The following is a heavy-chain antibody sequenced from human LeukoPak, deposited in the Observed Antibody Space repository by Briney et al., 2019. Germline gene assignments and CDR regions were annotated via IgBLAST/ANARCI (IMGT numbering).Heavy chain of an antibody. CDR3: AKELGNADSYGNVPLGH. CDR1: GFTFDDYA. Sequence: GRSLRLSCAASGFTFDDYAMHWVRQAPGKGLEWVSGISWNSGSIGYADSVKGRFTISRDNAKNSLYLQMDSLRAEDTAVYFCAKELGNADSYGNVPLGHWGQGTLVIVSS. CDR2: ISWNSGSI. J-gene: IGHJ4*02. V-gene: IGHV3-9*01. D-gene: IGHD1-26*01.